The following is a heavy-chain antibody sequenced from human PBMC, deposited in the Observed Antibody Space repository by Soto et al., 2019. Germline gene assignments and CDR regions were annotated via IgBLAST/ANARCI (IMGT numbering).Heavy chain of an antibody. J-gene: IGHJ5*02. CDR1: GGSISSSSYY. CDR3: ARHIRPYYYGSGMFDP. D-gene: IGHD3-10*01. V-gene: IGHV4-39*01. Sequence: PSETLSLTCTVSGGSISSSSYYWGWIRQPPGKGLEWIGSIFYSGSTYYNPSLKSRVTISVDKSKNQFSLKLSSVTAADTAVYYCARHIRPYYYGSGMFDPWGQGTLVTVSS. CDR2: IFYSGST.